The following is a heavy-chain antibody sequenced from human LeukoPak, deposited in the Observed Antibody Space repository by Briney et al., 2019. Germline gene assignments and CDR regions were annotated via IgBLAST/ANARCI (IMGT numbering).Heavy chain of an antibody. CDR3: ASFDYGDFWYFDI. J-gene: IGHJ2*01. D-gene: IGHD4-17*01. V-gene: IGHV4-59*01. Sequence: SETLSLTCTISGGSISAFYWSWIRQPPGKGLEWIGNIYHSGSTNYNPSLKSRVIMSVDTSKKYFSLKLSSVTGADTAVYYCASFDYGDFWYFDIWGRGALVTVSS. CDR1: GGSISAFY. CDR2: IYHSGST.